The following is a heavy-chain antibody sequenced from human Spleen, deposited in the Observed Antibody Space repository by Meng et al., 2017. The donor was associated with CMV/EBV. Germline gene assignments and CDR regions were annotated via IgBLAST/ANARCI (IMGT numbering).Heavy chain of an antibody. V-gene: IGHV1-2*02. CDR2: SNPKTAAT. CDR3: VSSYGMDV. J-gene: IGHJ6*02. CDR1: GYTFAGYQ. Sequence: ASVKVSCKASGYTFAGYQVHWVRQAPGQGLEWMGWSNPKTAATHYAQKFQGRVTMTTDTSISTAYMDLSRLRSEDTAVYYCVSSYGMDVWGQGTTVTVSS.